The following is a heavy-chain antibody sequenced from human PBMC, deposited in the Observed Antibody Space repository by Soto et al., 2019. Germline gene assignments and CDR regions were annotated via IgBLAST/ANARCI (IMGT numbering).Heavy chain of an antibody. V-gene: IGHV4-34*01. CDR2: INHSGST. D-gene: IGHD3-3*01. CDR3: ARVRTYYDFWSGYYKYYYYGMDV. CDR1: GGSFSGYY. J-gene: IGHJ6*02. Sequence: SETLSLTCAVYGGSFSGYYWSWIRQPPGKGLEWIGEINHSGSTNYNPSLKSRVTISVDTSKNQFSLKLSSGTAADTAVYYCARVRTYYDFWSGYYKYYYYGMDVWGQGTTVTVSS.